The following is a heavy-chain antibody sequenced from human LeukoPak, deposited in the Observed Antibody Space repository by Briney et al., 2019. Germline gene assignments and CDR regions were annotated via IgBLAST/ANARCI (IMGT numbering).Heavy chain of an antibody. J-gene: IGHJ4*02. V-gene: IGHV4-34*01. Sequence: ASETLSLTCAVYGGSFSGYYWSWIRQPPGKGLEWIGEINHSGSTNYNPSLKSRVTISVDTSKNQFSLKLSSVTAADTAVYYCARGRVSHYYDSSGYSPRRGGFDYWGQGTLVTVSS. CDR3: ARGRVSHYYDSSGYSPRRGGFDY. D-gene: IGHD3-22*01. CDR1: GGSFSGYY. CDR2: INHSGST.